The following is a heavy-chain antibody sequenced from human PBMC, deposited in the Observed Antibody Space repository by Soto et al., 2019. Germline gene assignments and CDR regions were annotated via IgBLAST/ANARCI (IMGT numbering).Heavy chain of an antibody. J-gene: IGHJ4*02. CDR2: IYYSGST. CDR1: GFSISSSSYY. V-gene: IGHV4-39*01. D-gene: IGHD3-10*01. Sequence: SETLSLTCPVSGFSISSSSYYWGWIRQPPGKGLEWIGSIYYSGSTYYNPSLKSRVTISVDTSKNQFSLKLSSVTAADTAVYYCARRGSGSYSDYWGQGTLVTVSS. CDR3: ARRGSGSYSDY.